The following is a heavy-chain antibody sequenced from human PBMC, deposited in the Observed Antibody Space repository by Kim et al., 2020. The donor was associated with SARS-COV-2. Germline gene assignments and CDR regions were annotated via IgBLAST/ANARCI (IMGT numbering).Heavy chain of an antibody. D-gene: IGHD6-6*01. Sequence: GGSLRLSCAASGFTFSSYGMHWVRQAPGKGLEWVAVIWYDGSNKYYADSVKGRFTISRDNSKNTLYLQMNSLRAEDTAVYYCARDSTEYSSSFRYYYGMDVWGQGTTVTVSS. CDR1: GFTFSSYG. CDR3: ARDSTEYSSSFRYYYGMDV. V-gene: IGHV3-33*01. CDR2: IWYDGSNK. J-gene: IGHJ6*02.